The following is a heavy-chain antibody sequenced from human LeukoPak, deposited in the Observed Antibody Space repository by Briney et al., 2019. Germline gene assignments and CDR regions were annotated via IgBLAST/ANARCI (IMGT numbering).Heavy chain of an antibody. Sequence: SETLSLTCTVSGGSINSSSYYWGWIRQPPGKGVEWIGSIYYSGSTYYNPSLKSRVTISVDTSKNQFSLKLSSVTAADTAVYYCARGPPMVRGVSPFDYWGQGTLVTVSS. CDR3: ARGPPMVRGVSPFDY. CDR1: GGSINSSSYY. V-gene: IGHV4-39*07. D-gene: IGHD3-10*01. CDR2: IYYSGST. J-gene: IGHJ4*02.